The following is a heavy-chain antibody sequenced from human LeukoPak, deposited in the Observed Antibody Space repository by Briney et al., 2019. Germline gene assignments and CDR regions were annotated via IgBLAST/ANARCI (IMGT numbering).Heavy chain of an antibody. J-gene: IGHJ4*02. D-gene: IGHD4-23*01. CDR1: GGSISSYY. CDR2: IYYSGST. Sequence: SETLSLTCTVSGGSISSYYWSWIRQPPGKGLEWIGYIYYSGSTNYNPSLKSRVTISVDTSKNQFSLQLSSVTAADTAVYYCARQSDASHHGGEVDYWGQGTLVTVSS. V-gene: IGHV4-59*01. CDR3: ARQSDASHHGGEVDY.